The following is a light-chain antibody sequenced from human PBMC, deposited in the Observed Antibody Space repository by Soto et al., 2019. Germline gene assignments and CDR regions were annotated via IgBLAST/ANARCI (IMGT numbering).Light chain of an antibody. CDR3: ETWDSNSWV. V-gene: IGLV4-60*02. CDR2: LETSGSY. J-gene: IGLJ3*02. CDR1: SGHSSYI. Sequence: QPVLAQSSSASASLGSSVKLTCSLSSGHSSYIIAWHQQQPGKAPRYLMNLETSGSYNKGSGVPDRFSGSSSGADHYLTISNLQFEDEADYYCETWDSNSWVFGGGTKVTVL.